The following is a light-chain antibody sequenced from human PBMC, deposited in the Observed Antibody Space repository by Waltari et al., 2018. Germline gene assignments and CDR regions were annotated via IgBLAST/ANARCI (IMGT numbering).Light chain of an antibody. Sequence: QSVLTQPPSASGAPGQRVTISCTGGGSTHGAGYDVHWYRQLPGKAPELLIYGVNNRPSGVPDRFFGSLSGTSASLAITGLQAEDEADYYCQSYDTSLSVVFGGGTKLTV. CDR2: GVN. V-gene: IGLV1-40*01. J-gene: IGLJ2*01. CDR1: GSTHGAGYD. CDR3: QSYDTSLSVV.